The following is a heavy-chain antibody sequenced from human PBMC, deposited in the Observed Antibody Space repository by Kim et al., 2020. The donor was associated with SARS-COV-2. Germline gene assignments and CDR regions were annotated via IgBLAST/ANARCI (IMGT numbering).Heavy chain of an antibody. Sequence: GGSLRLSCTASGFTFGDYAMSWFRQAPGKGLEWGGFIRSQAYGGTTEYAASVKGRFTISRDDSKSIAYLQMNSLKTEDTAVYYCTSRKGDYGPRVYYFDYWGQGTLVTVSS. CDR3: TSRKGDYGPRVYYFDY. CDR2: IRSQAYGGTT. J-gene: IGHJ4*02. V-gene: IGHV3-49*03. CDR1: GFTFGDYA. D-gene: IGHD4-17*01.